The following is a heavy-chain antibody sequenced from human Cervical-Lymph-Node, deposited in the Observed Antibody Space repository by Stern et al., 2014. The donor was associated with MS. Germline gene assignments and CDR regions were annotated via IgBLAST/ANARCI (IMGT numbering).Heavy chain of an antibody. CDR3: ARDDAMGPTRYHYAMDV. V-gene: IGHV4-61*02. CDR1: GASISSGTYY. J-gene: IGHJ6*02. CDR2: MYNSGAT. D-gene: IGHD1-26*01. Sequence: VQLVESGPGLVKPSQTLSLTCSVSGASISSGTYYWSWIRQPAGKGLEWIGRMYNSGATNYNPSLKRRVTISLDTSKHEFSLKVSSVTAADTAVYFCARDDAMGPTRYHYAMDVWGQGTTVTVSS.